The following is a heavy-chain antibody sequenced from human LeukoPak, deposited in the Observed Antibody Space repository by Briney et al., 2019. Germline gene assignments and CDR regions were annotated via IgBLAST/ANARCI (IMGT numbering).Heavy chain of an antibody. V-gene: IGHV3-30*04. D-gene: IGHD4-17*01. CDR3: ARHGTVTTPGY. CDR2: ISYDGSNK. Sequence: GGSLRLSCAASGFTFSSYAMHWVRQAPGKGLEWVAVISYDGSNKYYADSVKGRFTISRDNSKNTLYLQMNSLRVEDTAVYYCARHGTVTTPGYWGRGTLVTVSS. J-gene: IGHJ4*02. CDR1: GFTFSSYA.